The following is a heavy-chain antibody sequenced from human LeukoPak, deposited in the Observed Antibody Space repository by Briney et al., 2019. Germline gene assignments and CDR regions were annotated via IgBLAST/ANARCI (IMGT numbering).Heavy chain of an antibody. CDR2: IRYDGSNK. J-gene: IGHJ4*02. Sequence: GGSLRLSCAASGFTFSSYGMHWVRQAPGKGLEWVAFIRYDGSNKYYADSVKGRFTISRDNSKITLYLQMNSLGAEDTAVYYCAKGGRGYSGYDLDYWGQGTLVTVSS. CDR3: AKGGRGYSGYDLDY. V-gene: IGHV3-30*02. D-gene: IGHD5-12*01. CDR1: GFTFSSYG.